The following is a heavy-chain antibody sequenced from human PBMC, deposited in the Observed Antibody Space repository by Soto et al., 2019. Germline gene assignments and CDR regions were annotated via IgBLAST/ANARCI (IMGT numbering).Heavy chain of an antibody. CDR2: INPNSGGT. J-gene: IGHJ4*02. CDR3: ARGVPFNYEYYFDY. Sequence: GASVKVSCKASGYTFTGYYMHWVRQAPGQGLEWMGWINPNSGGTNYAQKFQGRVTMTRDTSISTAYMELSRLRSDDTAVYYCARGVPFNYEYYFDYWGQGTLVTVSS. CDR1: GYTFTGYY. V-gene: IGHV1-2*02. D-gene: IGHD4-4*01.